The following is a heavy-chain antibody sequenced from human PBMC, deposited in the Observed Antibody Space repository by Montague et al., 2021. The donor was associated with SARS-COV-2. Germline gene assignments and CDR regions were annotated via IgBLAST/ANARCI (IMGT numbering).Heavy chain of an antibody. V-gene: IGHV4-39*01. Sequence: SETLSLTCTVSGGSISSSDYYWGWIRQPPGKGLEWFGSLFYSVNTYYNPSIQSRVTISVDTSKNQFSLKLSSVTAADTAVYYCARTNYDFWRGHQRGGAFDIGGQGTMFTVSS. J-gene: IGHJ3*02. CDR2: LFYSVNT. D-gene: IGHD3-3*01. CDR1: GGSISSSDYY. CDR3: ARTNYDFWRGHQRGGAFDI.